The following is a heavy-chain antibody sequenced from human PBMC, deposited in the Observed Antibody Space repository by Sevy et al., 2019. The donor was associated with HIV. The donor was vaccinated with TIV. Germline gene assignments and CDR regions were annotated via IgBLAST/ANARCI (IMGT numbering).Heavy chain of an antibody. Sequence: GGSLRLSCAASGFIFNTYNMNWVRQAPGKGLEWVSSITSSSTYIYYADSVRGRFTISRDNTKNTLYVQMNSLSAEDTAVYYCAKDRITVIGDAFDLWGQGTMVTVSS. CDR1: GFIFNTYN. V-gene: IGHV3-21*04. CDR2: ITSSSTYI. D-gene: IGHD4-17*01. CDR3: AKDRITVIGDAFDL. J-gene: IGHJ3*01.